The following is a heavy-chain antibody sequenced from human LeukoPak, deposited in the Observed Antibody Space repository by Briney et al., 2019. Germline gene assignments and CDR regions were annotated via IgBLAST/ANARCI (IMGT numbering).Heavy chain of an antibody. D-gene: IGHD6-6*01. CDR1: GGSISSYY. J-gene: IGHJ4*02. CDR3: AKGGNSEYSSSSY. CDR2: IYYSGST. V-gene: IGHV4-59*01. Sequence: SETLSLTCTVSGGSISSYYWSWIRQPPGKGLKWTGYIYYSGSTNYNPSLKSRVTISVDTSKNQFSLKLSSVTAADTAVYYCAKGGNSEYSSSSYWGQGTLVTVSS.